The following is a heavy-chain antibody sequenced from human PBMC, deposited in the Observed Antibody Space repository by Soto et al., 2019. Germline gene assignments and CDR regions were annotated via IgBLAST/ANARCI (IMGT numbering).Heavy chain of an antibody. D-gene: IGHD3-3*01. V-gene: IGHV3-7*01. CDR3: ARVDLRATCSFHYYGLDV. CDR2: IKQDGSEK. CDR1: GFTFSSYW. J-gene: IGHJ6*02. Sequence: PGGSLRLSCXASGFTFSSYWMTWVRQAPGKGLEWVANIKQDGSEKYYVDSVKGRFTISRDNAKTSLYLQMNSLRAEDTAVYYCARVDLRATCSFHYYGLDVWGQGTTVTVS.